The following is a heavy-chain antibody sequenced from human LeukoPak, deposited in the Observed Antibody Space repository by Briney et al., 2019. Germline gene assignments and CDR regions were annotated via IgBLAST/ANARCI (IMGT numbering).Heavy chain of an antibody. D-gene: IGHD4-4*01. J-gene: IGHJ4*02. Sequence: KPSATLSLTCTVSGGSVSSSSYCWGWIRQPPGKGLEWIGSIYYSGTTYYNPSLKSRVTISVDTSKNQFSLKLSSVTAADTAVYYCARILTTITTRLFDYWGQGTLVTLSS. CDR2: IYYSGTT. CDR1: GGSVSSSSYC. CDR3: ARILTTITTRLFDY. V-gene: IGHV4-39*01.